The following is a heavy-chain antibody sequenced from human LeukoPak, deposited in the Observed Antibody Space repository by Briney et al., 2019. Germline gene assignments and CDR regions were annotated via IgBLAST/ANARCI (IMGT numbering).Heavy chain of an antibody. CDR1: GFTFTTHA. V-gene: IGHV3-23*01. CDR3: AKQRAGSAWFTLDY. J-gene: IGHJ4*02. Sequence: GGSLRLSCAASGFTFTTHAMSWVRQAPGKGLGWVSAFSGSISKTYYANSVKGRFTISRDNSKNTLYLQMSSLRAEDTALYYCAKQRAGSAWFTLDYWGPGTLVTVSS. D-gene: IGHD6-19*01. CDR2: FSGSISKT.